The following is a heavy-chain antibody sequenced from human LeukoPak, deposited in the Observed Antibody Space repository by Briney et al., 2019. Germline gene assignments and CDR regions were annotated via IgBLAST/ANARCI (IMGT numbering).Heavy chain of an antibody. D-gene: IGHD1-26*01. CDR1: GFTFSSYE. V-gene: IGHV3-48*03. J-gene: IGHJ4*02. Sequence: PGGSLRLSCAASGFTFSSYEMNWVRQAPGKGLEWVSYISSSGSTIYYADSVKGRFTISRDNAKNSLYLQMNSLRAEDTAVYYCARVRGGSTGEFDYWGQGTLVTVSS. CDR3: ARVRGGSTGEFDY. CDR2: ISSSGSTI.